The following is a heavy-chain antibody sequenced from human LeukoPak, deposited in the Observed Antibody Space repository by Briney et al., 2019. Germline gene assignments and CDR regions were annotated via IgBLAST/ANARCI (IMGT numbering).Heavy chain of an antibody. CDR2: ISAYNGNT. D-gene: IGHD6-19*01. J-gene: IGHJ4*02. CDR1: GYTLTSYG. CDR3: ARDQKWLAPPTASTFDY. V-gene: IGHV1-18*01. Sequence: ASVKVSCKASGYTLTSYGISWVRQAPGQGLEWMGWISAYNGNTNYAQKLQGRVTMTTDTSTSTAYMELRSLRSDDTAVYYCARDQKWLAPPTASTFDYWGQGTLVTVSS.